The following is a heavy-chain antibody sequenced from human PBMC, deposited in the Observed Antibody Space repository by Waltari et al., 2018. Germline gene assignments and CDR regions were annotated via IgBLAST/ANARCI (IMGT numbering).Heavy chain of an antibody. CDR1: GFTFSSYS. CDR3: ARRLIIGRSSTSPPPDY. D-gene: IGHD2-2*01. V-gene: IGHV3-48*04. Sequence: EVQLVESGGGLVQPGGSLRLSCAASGFTFSSYSMNWVRQAPGKGLEWVSYISSSSSTIDYADSVKGRFTISRDNAKNSLYLQMNSLRAEDTAVYYCARRLIIGRSSTSPPPDYWGQGTLVTVSS. CDR2: ISSSSSTI. J-gene: IGHJ4*02.